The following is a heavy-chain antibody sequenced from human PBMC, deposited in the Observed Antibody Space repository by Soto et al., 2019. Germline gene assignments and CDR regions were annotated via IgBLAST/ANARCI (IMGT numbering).Heavy chain of an antibody. CDR1: GFTFSSYG. V-gene: IGHV3-30*18. CDR2: ISYDGSNK. CDR3: AKTVYGSGSTPGYYYGMDV. D-gene: IGHD3-10*01. J-gene: IGHJ6*02. Sequence: GGSLRLSCAASGFTFSSYGMHWVRQAPGKGLEWVAVISYDGSNKYYADSVKGRFTISRDNSKNTLYLQMNSLRAEDTAVYYCAKTVYGSGSTPGYYYGMDVWGQGTTVTSP.